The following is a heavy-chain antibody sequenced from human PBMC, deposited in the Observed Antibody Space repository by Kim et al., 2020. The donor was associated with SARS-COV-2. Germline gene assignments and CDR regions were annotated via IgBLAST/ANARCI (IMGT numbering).Heavy chain of an antibody. Sequence: TYYADSVKGRFTISRDNSKNTLYLQMNSLRAEDTAVYYCAKDRGTGLFDYWGQGTLVTVSS. J-gene: IGHJ4*02. CDR3: AKDRGTGLFDY. D-gene: IGHD7-27*01. V-gene: IGHV3-23*01. CDR2: T.